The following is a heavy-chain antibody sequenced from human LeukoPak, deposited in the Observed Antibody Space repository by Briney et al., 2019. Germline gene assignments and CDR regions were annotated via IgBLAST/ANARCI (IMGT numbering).Heavy chain of an antibody. CDR1: GYTFTGYY. V-gene: IGHV1-2*02. Sequence: AASVKVSCKASGYTFTGYYMHWVRQAPGQGLEWMGWINPNSGGTNYAQKFQGRVTMTRDTSISTAYMELSRLRAEDTAVYYCARILDSAWGELGYWGQGTLVTVSS. CDR2: INPNSGGT. D-gene: IGHD6-19*01. J-gene: IGHJ4*02. CDR3: ARILDSAWGELGY.